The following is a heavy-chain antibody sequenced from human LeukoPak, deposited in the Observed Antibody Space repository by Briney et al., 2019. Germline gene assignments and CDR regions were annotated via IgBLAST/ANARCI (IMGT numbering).Heavy chain of an antibody. Sequence: GGSLRLSCAASGFTFSSYAMTWVRQAPGKGLEWVSGISGSGGHTYNADSVEGRFTISRDNSKNTVSLQLSSLRVEDTAVYFCAKEREDSAMISGVFDLWGRGTLVTVSS. V-gene: IGHV3-23*01. D-gene: IGHD5-18*01. J-gene: IGHJ2*01. CDR3: AKEREDSAMISGVFDL. CDR2: ISGSGGHT. CDR1: GFTFSSYA.